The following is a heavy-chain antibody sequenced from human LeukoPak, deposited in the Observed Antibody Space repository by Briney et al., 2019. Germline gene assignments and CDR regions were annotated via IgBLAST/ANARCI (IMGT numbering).Heavy chain of an antibody. J-gene: IGHJ5*02. CDR1: GGSISSSSYY. CDR3: ARVIVVVIAMSPWFDP. D-gene: IGHD2-21*01. Sequence: SETLSLTCTVSGGSISSSSYYWGWIRQPPGKGLEWIRSIYYSGSTYYNPSLKSRVTISVDTSKNQFSLKLSSVTAADTAVYYCARVIVVVIAMSPWFDPWGQGTLVTVSS. CDR2: IYYSGST. V-gene: IGHV4-39*01.